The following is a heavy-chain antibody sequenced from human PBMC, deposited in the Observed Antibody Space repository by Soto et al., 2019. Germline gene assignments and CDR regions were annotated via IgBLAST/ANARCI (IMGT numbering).Heavy chain of an antibody. D-gene: IGHD5-12*01. J-gene: IGHJ4*02. V-gene: IGHV4-30-4*02. CDR2: IYYSGST. Sequence: SDTLSLTCSVSGGSINSGDYYWSWIRQSPGKGLEWIGYIYYSGSTYYNPSLKSRSTISIDTSKNQFFLDVDSVTAADTAVYYCARLYTGYEAFDYWGQGTLVTVSS. CDR3: ARLYTGYEAFDY. CDR1: GGSINSGDYY.